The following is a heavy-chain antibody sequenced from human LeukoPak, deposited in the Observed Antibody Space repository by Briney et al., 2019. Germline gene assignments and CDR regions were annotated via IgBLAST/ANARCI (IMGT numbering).Heavy chain of an antibody. CDR3: ARGSSGYPRYFDY. V-gene: IGHV1-3*01. Sequence: EASVKVSCKASGYTFTSYAIHWVRRAPGQRLEWMGWINAGNGNTKYSQKFQSRVTITRDTSASTAYMELSSLRSEDTAVYYCARGSSGYPRYFDYWGQGTLVTVSS. D-gene: IGHD3-22*01. CDR2: INAGNGNT. CDR1: GYTFTSYA. J-gene: IGHJ4*02.